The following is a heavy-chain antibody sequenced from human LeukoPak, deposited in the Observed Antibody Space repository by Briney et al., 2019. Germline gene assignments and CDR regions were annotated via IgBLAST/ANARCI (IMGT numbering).Heavy chain of an antibody. J-gene: IGHJ3*02. Sequence: PSETLSLTCTVSGDFLNNYYWSWIRQPPGRGLEWIGYVSYTGSTNYSPSLKSRVTISIDTSKNQFSLKLNSVTAADTAVYYCARPLYTAAGYYDAFDIWGQGTMVTVSS. V-gene: IGHV4-59*08. D-gene: IGHD6-13*01. CDR3: ARPLYTAAGYYDAFDI. CDR1: GDFLNNYY. CDR2: VSYTGST.